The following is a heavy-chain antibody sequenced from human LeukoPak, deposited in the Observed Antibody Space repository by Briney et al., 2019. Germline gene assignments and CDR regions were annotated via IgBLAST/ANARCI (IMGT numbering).Heavy chain of an antibody. J-gene: IGHJ6*03. CDR2: IYYSGST. D-gene: IGHD3-3*01. V-gene: IGHV4-39*07. CDR1: GGSISSSSYY. Sequence: PSETLSLTCTVSGGSISSSSYYWGWIRQPPGKGLEWIGSIYYSGSTYYNPSLKSRVTISVDTSKNQFSLKLSSVTAADTAVYYCARVHPNRPDFWSGYPYYYYYYYMDVWGKGTTVTVSS. CDR3: ARVHPNRPDFWSGYPYYYYYYYMDV.